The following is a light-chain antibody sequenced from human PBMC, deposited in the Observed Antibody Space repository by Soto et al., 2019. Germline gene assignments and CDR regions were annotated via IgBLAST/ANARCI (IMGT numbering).Light chain of an antibody. CDR2: DAS. CDR1: QSIERW. J-gene: IGKJ1*01. CDR3: QQSNTYWT. V-gene: IGKV1-5*01. Sequence: DIQMTQSPSTLSASVGDRVTITCRASQSIERWLAWYQQKAGKAPKLLIYDASSLESGVPSRFSGTGSGTEFTLTISSLQPADSATYYCQQSNTYWTFGQRTKVDIK.